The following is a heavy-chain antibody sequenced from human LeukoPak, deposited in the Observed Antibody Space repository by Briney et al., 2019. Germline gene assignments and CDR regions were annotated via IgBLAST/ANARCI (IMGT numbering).Heavy chain of an antibody. CDR3: ARDRERYYYDSSGVDY. D-gene: IGHD3-22*01. V-gene: IGHV3-30-3*01. CDR2: ISYDGSNK. Sequence: PGGSLRLSCAASGFTFSSYAMHWVRQAPGKGLEWVAVISYDGSNKYYADSVKGRFTISRDNSKNTLYLQMNSLRAEDTAVYYCARDRERYYYDSSGVDYWGQGTLVTVSS. CDR1: GFTFSSYA. J-gene: IGHJ4*02.